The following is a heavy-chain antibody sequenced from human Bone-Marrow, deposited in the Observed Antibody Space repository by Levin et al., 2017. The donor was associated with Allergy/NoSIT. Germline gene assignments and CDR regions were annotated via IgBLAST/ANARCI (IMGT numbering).Heavy chain of an antibody. CDR3: ARRGNLFDILTGYSTSYFDP. Sequence: GESLKISCKGYGYTFSNYWIGWVRQMPGKGLEWMGIINPGDSDTRYSPSLQGQVTMSADKSINTAYLQWNSLKASDPAIYYGARRGNLFDILTGYSTSYFDPWGQGTLVTVSS. V-gene: IGHV5-51*01. D-gene: IGHD3-9*01. CDR2: INPGDSDT. CDR1: GYTFSNYW. J-gene: IGHJ5*02.